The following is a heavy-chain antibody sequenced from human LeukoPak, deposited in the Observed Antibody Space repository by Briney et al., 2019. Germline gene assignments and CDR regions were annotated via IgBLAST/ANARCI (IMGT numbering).Heavy chain of an antibody. J-gene: IGHJ3*02. CDR1: GFTFSTSW. CDR2: IRKVGSDI. D-gene: IGHD6-13*01. V-gene: IGHV3-7*01. CDR3: ARDTSPRIAAIYYDAFDI. Sequence: GGSLRLSCAASGFTFSTSWMSWVRQAPGRGLEWVANIRKVGSDIHYVDSLKGRFTISRDNAKNSLYLEMSSLRGEDTALYYCARDTSPRIAAIYYDAFDIWGQGTMVTVSS.